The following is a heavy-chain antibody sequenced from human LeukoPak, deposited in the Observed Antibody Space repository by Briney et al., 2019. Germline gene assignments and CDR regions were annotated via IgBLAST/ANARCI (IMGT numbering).Heavy chain of an antibody. CDR2: IGTAGDT. V-gene: IGHV3-13*01. J-gene: IGHJ4*02. Sequence: PGGSLRLSCAASGFTFSSYDMHWVRQATGKGLEWVSAIGTAGDTYYPGSVKGRFTISRENAKNSLYLQMNSLRAGDTAVYYCARALAVAGSVFDYWGQGTLVTVSS. D-gene: IGHD6-19*01. CDR3: ARALAVAGSVFDY. CDR1: GFTFSSYD.